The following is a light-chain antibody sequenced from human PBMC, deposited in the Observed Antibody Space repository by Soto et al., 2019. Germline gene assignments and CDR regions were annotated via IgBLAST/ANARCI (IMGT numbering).Light chain of an antibody. CDR3: SSYTEA. J-gene: IGLJ1*01. V-gene: IGLV2-14*04. CDR2: DVS. CDR1: SSDVGGYNY. Sequence: TSSDVGGYNYVSWYQQHPGKAPKLMIYDVSNRPSGVSNRFSGSKSGNTASLTISGLQAEDEADYYCSSYTEAVGTVTKVTVL.